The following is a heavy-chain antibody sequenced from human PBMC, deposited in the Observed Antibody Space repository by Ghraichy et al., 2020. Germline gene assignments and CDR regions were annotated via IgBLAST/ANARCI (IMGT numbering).Heavy chain of an antibody. Sequence: LSLTCAASGFTFSSYGMHWVRQAPGKGLEWVAFIRYDGSNKYYADSVKGRFTISRDNSKNTLYLQMNSLRAEDTAVYYCAKIPATNHDYWGQGTLVTVSS. V-gene: IGHV3-30*02. J-gene: IGHJ4*02. CDR3: AKIPATNHDY. CDR1: GFTFSSYG. CDR2: IRYDGSNK. D-gene: IGHD5-12*01.